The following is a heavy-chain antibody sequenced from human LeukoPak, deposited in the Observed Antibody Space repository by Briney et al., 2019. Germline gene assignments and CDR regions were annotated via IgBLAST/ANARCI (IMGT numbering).Heavy chain of an antibody. CDR2: INHSGST. CDR1: GGSFSGYY. CDR3: ARALRVTTGSNWFDP. Sequence: SETLSLTCAVYGGSFSGYYWSWIRQPPGKGLEWIGEINHSGSTNYNPSLKSRVTISVDTSKNQFSLKLSSVTAADTAVYYCARALRVTTGSNWFDPWGQGTLVTVSS. J-gene: IGHJ5*02. V-gene: IGHV4-34*01. D-gene: IGHD4-17*01.